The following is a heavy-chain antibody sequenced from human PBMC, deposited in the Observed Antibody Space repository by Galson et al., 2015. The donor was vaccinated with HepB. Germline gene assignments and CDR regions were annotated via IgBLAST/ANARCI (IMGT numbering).Heavy chain of an antibody. D-gene: IGHD3-22*01. V-gene: IGHV3-33*08. CDR2: IWYDGSNK. CDR1: GFTFSSYG. CDR3: ARKGYYYDSSGYYMDAFDI. Sequence: LRLSCAASGFTFSSYGMHWVRQAPGKGLEWVAVIWYDGSNKYYADSVKGRFTISRDNSKNTLYLQMNSLRAEDTAVYYCARKGYYYDSSGYYMDAFDIWGQGTMVTVSS. J-gene: IGHJ3*02.